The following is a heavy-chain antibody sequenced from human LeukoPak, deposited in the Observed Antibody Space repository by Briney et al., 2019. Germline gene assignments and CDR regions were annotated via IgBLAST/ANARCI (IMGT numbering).Heavy chain of an antibody. CDR2: INGDGSST. CDR1: GFTFSSYW. Sequence: GGSLRLSCAASGFTFSSYWMHWVRQAPGKGLVWVSRINGDGSSTTYADSVKGRFTISRDNAKNTLYLQMNSLRAEDTAVYYCARVIASAGIFDSWGQGILVTVSS. D-gene: IGHD6-13*01. V-gene: IGHV3-74*01. J-gene: IGHJ4*02. CDR3: ARVIASAGIFDS.